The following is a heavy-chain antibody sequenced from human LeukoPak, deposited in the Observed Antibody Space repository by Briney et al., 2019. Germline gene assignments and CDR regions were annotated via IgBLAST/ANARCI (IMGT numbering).Heavy chain of an antibody. D-gene: IGHD3-22*01. CDR1: GGPIINYY. J-gene: IGHJ3*02. CDR2: IYYSGST. Sequence: PSETLSLTCTVSGGPIINYYWSWIRQPPGKGLEWIGYIYYSGSTSYNPSLKSRVTISVDTSKNQFSLNLSSVTAADTAVYYCAREFYYDSSFSFDIWGQGTMVTVSS. CDR3: AREFYYDSSFSFDI. V-gene: IGHV4-59*01.